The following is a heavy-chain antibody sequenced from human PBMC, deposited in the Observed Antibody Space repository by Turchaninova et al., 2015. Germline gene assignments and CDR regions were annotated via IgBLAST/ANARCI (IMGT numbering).Heavy chain of an antibody. J-gene: IGHJ4*02. CDR1: GGPINNYY. CDR3: ARQRPDYYDTSGYYNFDF. V-gene: IGHV4-59*01. CDR2: IHYSGST. D-gene: IGHD3-22*01. Sequence: QVQLQESGPGLVKPSETLSPTCTVPGGPINNYYLSGLRQPPGKGLERIVDIHYSGSTSYNPSLKSRVTISVDTSKNQLSLKVSTVTVADTAVYYCARQRPDYYDTSGYYNFDFWGQGTLVTVSS.